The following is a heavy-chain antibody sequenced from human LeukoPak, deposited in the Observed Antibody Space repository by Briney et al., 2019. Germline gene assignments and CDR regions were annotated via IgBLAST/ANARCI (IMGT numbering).Heavy chain of an antibody. Sequence: SWVRQPPGKGLEWSGYIYHSGSTYYNPSLKSRVTISVDRSKNQFSLKLSSVTAADTAVYYCARDISGGVSMVRGVIVSYWYFDLWGRGTLVTVSS. J-gene: IGHJ2*01. CDR3: ARDISGGVSMVRGVIVSYWYFDL. V-gene: IGHV4-30-2*01. CDR2: IYHSGST. D-gene: IGHD3-10*01.